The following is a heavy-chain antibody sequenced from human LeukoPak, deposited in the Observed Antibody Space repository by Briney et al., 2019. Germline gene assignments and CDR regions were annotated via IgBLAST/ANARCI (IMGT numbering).Heavy chain of an antibody. J-gene: IGHJ4*02. CDR1: GYTFNSYG. CDR3: ARDSKMTTVTTSAY. V-gene: IGHV1-18*01. CDR2: ISAYNGNT. Sequence: GASVKVSCKASGYTFNSYGIRWVRQAPGQGLEWMGWISAYNGNTNYAQKLQGRVTMTTDTSTSTAYMELRSLRSDDTAVYYCARDSKMTTVTTSAYWGQGTLVTVSS. D-gene: IGHD4-17*01.